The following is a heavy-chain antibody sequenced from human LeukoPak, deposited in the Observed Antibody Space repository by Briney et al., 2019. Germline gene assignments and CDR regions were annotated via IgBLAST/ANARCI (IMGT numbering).Heavy chain of an antibody. J-gene: IGHJ4*02. Sequence: SETLSLTCTVSGYSISNGYYWGWIRQPPGKGLEWVGSIYHRGSTNYNPSLKSRVTISVDTSKNQFSLKLSSVTAADTAVYYCARTPTARRIQLWRKKGYFDYWGQGTLVTVSS. CDR3: ARTPTARRIQLWRKKGYFDY. CDR1: GYSISNGYY. CDR2: IYHRGST. D-gene: IGHD5-18*01. V-gene: IGHV4-38-2*02.